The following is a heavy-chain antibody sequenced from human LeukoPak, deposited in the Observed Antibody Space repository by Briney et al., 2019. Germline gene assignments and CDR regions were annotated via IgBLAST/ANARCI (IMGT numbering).Heavy chain of an antibody. D-gene: IGHD3-22*01. Sequence: SGTLSLTCTVSGVSISSSYWSWIRQPPGKRLEWIGYIYYNGNTNSNPSLKSRVTISADTSKNQFSLKLSSVTAADTAVYYCVRGNYDNRGYSNASDIWGQGAMVTVSS. CDR2: IYYNGNT. J-gene: IGHJ3*02. V-gene: IGHV4-59*01. CDR3: VRGNYDNRGYSNASDI. CDR1: GVSISSSY.